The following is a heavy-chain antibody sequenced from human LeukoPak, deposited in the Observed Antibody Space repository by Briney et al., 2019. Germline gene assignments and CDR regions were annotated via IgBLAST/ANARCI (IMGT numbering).Heavy chain of an antibody. J-gene: IGHJ4*02. Sequence: PSQTLSLTCTVSGGSISSGDYSWSWIRQPPGKGLEWIGYNYYSGSTYYNPSLKSRVTISVDTSKNQFSLKLSSVTAADTAVYYCARSLRGSITMVRGVIDYFDYWGQGTLVTVSS. CDR2: NYYSGST. V-gene: IGHV4-30-4*01. CDR3: ARSLRGSITMVRGVIDYFDY. CDR1: GGSISSGDYS. D-gene: IGHD3-10*01.